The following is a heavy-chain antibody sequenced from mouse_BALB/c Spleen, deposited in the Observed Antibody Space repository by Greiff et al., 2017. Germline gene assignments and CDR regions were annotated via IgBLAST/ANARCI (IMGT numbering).Heavy chain of an antibody. CDR1: GFTFSDYY. CDR2: ISDGGSYT. J-gene: IGHJ3*01. CDR3: ARDRDYGFAY. D-gene: IGHD2-4*01. Sequence: EVQLVESGGGLVQPGGSRKLSCAASGFTFSDYYMYWVRQTPEKRLEWVATISDGGSYTYYPDSVKGRFTISRDNAKNNLYLQMSSLKSEDTAMYYCARDRDYGFAYWGQGTLVTVSA. V-gene: IGHV5-4*02.